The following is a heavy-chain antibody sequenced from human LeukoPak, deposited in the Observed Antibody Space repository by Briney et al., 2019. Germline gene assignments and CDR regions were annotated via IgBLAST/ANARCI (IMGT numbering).Heavy chain of an antibody. CDR1: GGSFSGYY. J-gene: IGHJ3*02. V-gene: IGHV4-34*01. Sequence: SETLSLTCAVYGGSFSGYYWCWIRHPPGKGLEWIGEINHSGSTNYNPSLKCRVTISVDTSKNQFSLKLSSVTAADTDVYYCASDAFDMWGQGTMVTVSS. CDR2: INHSGST. CDR3: ASDAFDM.